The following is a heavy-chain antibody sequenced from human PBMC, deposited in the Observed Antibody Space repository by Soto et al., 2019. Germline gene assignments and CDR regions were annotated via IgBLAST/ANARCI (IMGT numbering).Heavy chain of an antibody. J-gene: IGHJ6*02. Sequence: GASVKVSCKASGGTFSSYAISWVRQAPGQGLEWMGGIIPIFGTANYAQKFQGRVTITADESTSTAYMELSSLRSEDTAVYYCARDPGLLWFGELPTPRLRSLSGIYYGMDVWGQGTTVTVSS. D-gene: IGHD3-10*01. CDR1: GGTFSSYA. CDR2: IIPIFGTA. V-gene: IGHV1-69*13. CDR3: ARDPGLLWFGELPTPRLRSLSGIYYGMDV.